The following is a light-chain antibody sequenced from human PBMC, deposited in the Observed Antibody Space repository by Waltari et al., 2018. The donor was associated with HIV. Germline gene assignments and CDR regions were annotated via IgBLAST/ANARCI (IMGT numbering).Light chain of an antibody. CDR1: QSVSRN. CDR2: GAS. J-gene: IGKJ2*01. CDR3: QQYNNWPPYT. Sequence: EIVMTQSPATLSVSPGERAIFSCRASQSVSRNLAWYQQKPGQAPRRLIYGASTRATGIPARFSGSGSGTEFTLTISSLQSGDFAVYYCQQYNNWPPYTFGQGTKLEIK. V-gene: IGKV3-15*01.